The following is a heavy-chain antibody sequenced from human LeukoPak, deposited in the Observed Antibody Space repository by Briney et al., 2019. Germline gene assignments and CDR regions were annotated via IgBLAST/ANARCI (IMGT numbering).Heavy chain of an antibody. CDR3: AKDRDGGSNTRAKGFDY. D-gene: IGHD3-16*01. Sequence: GGSLRLSCAASGFTFSSYAMSWVRQAPGKGLEWVSVISAGGGTTYYGDSVKGRFIISRDKSKTTLYLQMNSLKAEDTAMYYCAKDRDGGSNTRAKGFDYWGQGTLVTVSS. V-gene: IGHV3-23*01. CDR2: ISAGGGTT. J-gene: IGHJ4*02. CDR1: GFTFSSYA.